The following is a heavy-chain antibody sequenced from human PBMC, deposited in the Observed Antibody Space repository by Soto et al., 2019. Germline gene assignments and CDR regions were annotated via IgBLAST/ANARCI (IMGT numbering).Heavy chain of an antibody. CDR3: AREETWGNYFDY. D-gene: IGHD7-27*01. Sequence: ASVKVSCKASGYTFTGYYMHWVRQAPGQGLEWMGWINPNSGGTNYAQKFQGRVTMTRDTSISTAYMELSRLRSDDTAVYYCAREETWGNYFDYWGQGTLVTVSS. CDR1: GYTFTGYY. J-gene: IGHJ4*02. V-gene: IGHV1-2*02. CDR2: INPNSGGT.